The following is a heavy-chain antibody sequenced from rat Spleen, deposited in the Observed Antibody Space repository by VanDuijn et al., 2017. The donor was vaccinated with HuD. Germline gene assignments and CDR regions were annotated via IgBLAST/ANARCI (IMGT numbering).Heavy chain of an antibody. CDR3: ARHEFGEYYFDY. Sequence: EVQLVESGGGLVQPGRSLKLSCAASGFTFSNYDMAWVRQAPTKGLEWVASISPSGGSTYYRDSVKGRCTVSKDNAKSTLYLQMDSLRSEDTATYYCARHEFGEYYFDYWGQGVMVTVSS. J-gene: IGHJ2*01. D-gene: IGHD4-3*01. CDR1: GFTFSNYD. CDR2: ISPSGGST. V-gene: IGHV5-25*01.